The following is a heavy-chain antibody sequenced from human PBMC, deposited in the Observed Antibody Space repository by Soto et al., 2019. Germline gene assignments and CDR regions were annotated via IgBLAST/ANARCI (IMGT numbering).Heavy chain of an antibody. CDR3: AKDKGRGSTWGFDY. Sequence: QVQLLESGGGVVQPGRSLRLSGAACGCTFSSYGMHWVRQAPGKGLEWVAVLSYDGSNKYYADSKKVRFTISRDNSTNTLYLQMDSLRAEATAVYYCAKDKGRGSTWGFDYWGQGTLVTVSS. CDR2: LSYDGSNK. J-gene: IGHJ4*02. V-gene: IGHV3-30*18. CDR1: GCTFSSYG. D-gene: IGHD2-2*01.